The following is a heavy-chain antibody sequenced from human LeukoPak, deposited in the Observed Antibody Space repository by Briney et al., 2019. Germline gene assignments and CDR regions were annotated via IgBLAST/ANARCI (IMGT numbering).Heavy chain of an antibody. CDR3: ARKLGYCSSTSCDDAFDI. CDR2: ISYDGSNK. CDR1: GFTFSSYA. Sequence: GRSLRLSCAASGFTFSSYAMHWVRQAPGKGLEWVAVISYDGSNKYYADSVKGRFTISRDNSKNTLYLQMNSLRAEDTAVYYCARKLGYCSSTSCDDAFDIWGQGTMVTVSS. J-gene: IGHJ3*02. V-gene: IGHV3-30-3*01. D-gene: IGHD2-2*01.